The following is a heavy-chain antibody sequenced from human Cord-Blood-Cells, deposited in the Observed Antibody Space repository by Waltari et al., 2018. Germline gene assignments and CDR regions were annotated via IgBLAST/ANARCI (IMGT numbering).Heavy chain of an antibody. V-gene: IGHV1-2*02. CDR1: GYTFTGYY. Sequence: QVQLVQSGAEVKKPGASVKVSCKASGYTFTGYYMHWVRQAPGQGLEWMGWINPNSGGTTYAQNFQGRVTMTRDTSISTAYMELSRLRSDDTAVYYCARDGTRVGDACDIWGQGTMVTVSS. CDR2: INPNSGGT. CDR3: ARDGTRVGDACDI. J-gene: IGHJ3*02. D-gene: IGHD1-1*01.